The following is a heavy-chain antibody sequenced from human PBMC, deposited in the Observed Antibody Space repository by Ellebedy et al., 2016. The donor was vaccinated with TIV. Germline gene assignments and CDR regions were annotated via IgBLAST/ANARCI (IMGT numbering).Heavy chain of an antibody. CDR1: GGSISSYY. Sequence: SETLSLTXTVSGGSISSYYWSWIRQPAGKGLEWIGRIYTSGSTNYNPSLKSRVTMSVDTSKNQFSLKLSSVTAADTAVYYCARAPGPYYDSRGYYPFDNWFNPWGQGTLVTVSS. D-gene: IGHD3-22*01. J-gene: IGHJ5*02. CDR2: IYTSGST. CDR3: ARAPGPYYDSRGYYPFDNWFNP. V-gene: IGHV4-4*07.